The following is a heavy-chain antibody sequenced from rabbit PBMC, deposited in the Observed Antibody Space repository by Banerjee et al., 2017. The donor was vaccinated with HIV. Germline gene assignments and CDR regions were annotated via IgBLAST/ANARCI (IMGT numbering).Heavy chain of an antibody. CDR3: ARGGVGSAYYIYAFDP. D-gene: IGHD1-1*01. CDR1: GFSFSSSYW. J-gene: IGHJ2*01. Sequence: QEQLEESGGDLVKPEGSLTLTCTASGFSFSSSYWICWVRQAPGKGLEWIACIYAGSSVSTYYASWAKGRFTISKTSSTTVTLQMTSLTAADTATYFCARGGVGSAYYIYAFDPWGPGTLVTVS. CDR2: IYAGSSVST. V-gene: IGHV1S45*01.